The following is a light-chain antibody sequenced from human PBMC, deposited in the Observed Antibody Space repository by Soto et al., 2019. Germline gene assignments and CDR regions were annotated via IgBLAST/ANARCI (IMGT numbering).Light chain of an antibody. CDR3: QQYGSSPVYT. CDR2: GAS. Sequence: EIVLTQSPGTLSLSPGERATLSCRASQSVSSSYLAWYQQKPGQAPRLLIYGASSRATGIPDRFSGSGSGAEFTLTISRLEPEDVAVYSCQQYGSSPVYTFGQGTKLEIK. CDR1: QSVSSSY. V-gene: IGKV3-20*01. J-gene: IGKJ2*01.